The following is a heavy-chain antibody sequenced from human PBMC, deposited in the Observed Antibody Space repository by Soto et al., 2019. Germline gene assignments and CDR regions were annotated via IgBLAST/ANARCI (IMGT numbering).Heavy chain of an antibody. CDR2: ISYDGSNK. V-gene: IGHV3-30*18. J-gene: IGHJ5*02. CDR3: AKEAAGYGDNWFDP. CDR1: GFTFSSYG. Sequence: PGGSLRLSCAASGFTFSSYGMHWVRQAPGKGLEWVAVISYDGSNKYYADSVKGRFTISRDNSKNTLYLQMNSLRAGDTAVYYCAKEAAGYGDNWFDPWGQGTLVTVSS. D-gene: IGHD4-17*01.